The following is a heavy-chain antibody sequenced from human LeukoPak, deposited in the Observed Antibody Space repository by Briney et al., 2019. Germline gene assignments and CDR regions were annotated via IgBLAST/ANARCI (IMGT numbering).Heavy chain of an antibody. J-gene: IGHJ4*02. CDR2: IISSGSTI. V-gene: IGHV3-48*03. D-gene: IGHD2-8*02. CDR1: GFSVSSYE. Sequence: GGSLRLSCAASGFSVSSYEMNWVRQPAGKGLEWVSYIISSGSTIYYAHSVKSRFTISRDNAKNQLSLKMNSVRAEDTAVYYCAVFGGVLTWFYYFDNWGQGTLVTVSS. CDR3: AVFGGVLTWFYYFDN.